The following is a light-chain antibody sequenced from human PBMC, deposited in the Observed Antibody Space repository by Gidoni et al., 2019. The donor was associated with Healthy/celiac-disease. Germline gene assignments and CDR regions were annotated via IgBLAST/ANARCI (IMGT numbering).Light chain of an antibody. J-gene: IGKJ1*01. Sequence: ELVLTQSPATLSLSPGERATLSCRASQSVSSYLAWYQQKPGQAPRLLIYDASNRATGIPARFSGSGSGTDFTLTISSLEPEDFAVYYCQQRSNWRTFGQXTKVEIK. CDR1: QSVSSY. CDR2: DAS. V-gene: IGKV3-11*01. CDR3: QQRSNWRT.